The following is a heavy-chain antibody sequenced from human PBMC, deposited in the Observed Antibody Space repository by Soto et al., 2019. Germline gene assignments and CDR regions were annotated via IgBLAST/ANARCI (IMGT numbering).Heavy chain of an antibody. CDR1: GGTFSSYA. J-gene: IGHJ3*02. CDR3: ASPDYGGNSNAFDI. CDR2: IIPIFGTA. V-gene: IGHV1-69*12. Sequence: QVQLVQSGTEVKKPGSTVKVSCKASGGTFSSYAISWVRQAPGQGLEWMGGIIPIFGTANYAQKFQGTVSITADESTSTAYMELSRLRSEDTAVYYCASPDYGGNSNAFDIWGQGTMVTVSS. D-gene: IGHD4-17*01.